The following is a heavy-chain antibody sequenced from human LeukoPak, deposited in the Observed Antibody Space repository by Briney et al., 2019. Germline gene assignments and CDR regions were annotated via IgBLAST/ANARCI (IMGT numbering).Heavy chain of an antibody. CDR2: IYYSGST. Sequence: SETLSLTCTVSGGSISSSSYYWGWIRQPPGKGLEWIGSIYYSGSTYYNPSLKSRVTISVDTSKNQFSLKLSSVTAADTAVYYCARAPSRGYLYYYYGMDVWGQGTTVTVSS. CDR3: ARAPSRGYLYYYYGMDV. V-gene: IGHV4-39*07. D-gene: IGHD5-18*01. CDR1: GGSISSSSYY. J-gene: IGHJ6*02.